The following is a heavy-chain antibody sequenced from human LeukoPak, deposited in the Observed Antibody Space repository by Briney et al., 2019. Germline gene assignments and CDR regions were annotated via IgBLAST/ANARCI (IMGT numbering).Heavy chain of an antibody. CDR3: ARVPCSSTSCYRYYYYMDV. Sequence: SVKVSCKASGGTFSSYTISWVRQAPGQGLEWMGRIIPILGIANYAQKFQGRVTITADKSTSTAYMELSSLRSEDTAVYYCARVPCSSTSCYRYYYYMDVWGKGTTVTVS. V-gene: IGHV1-69*02. J-gene: IGHJ6*03. CDR2: IIPILGIA. CDR1: GGTFSSYT. D-gene: IGHD2-2*01.